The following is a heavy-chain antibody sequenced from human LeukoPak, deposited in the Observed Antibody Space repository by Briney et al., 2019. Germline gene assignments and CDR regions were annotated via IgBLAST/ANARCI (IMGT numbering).Heavy chain of an antibody. J-gene: IGHJ6*03. CDR2: INPSGGST. CDR3: ASGGSYPLSYYYYYMDV. CDR1: GYTFTSYY. V-gene: IGHV1-46*01. D-gene: IGHD1-26*01. Sequence: WASVKVSCKASGYTFTSYYMHWVRQAPGQGLEWMGIINPSGGSTSYAQKFQGRVTMTRDTSTSTVYMELSSLRSEDTAVYYCASGGSYPLSYYYYYMDVWGKGTTVTISS.